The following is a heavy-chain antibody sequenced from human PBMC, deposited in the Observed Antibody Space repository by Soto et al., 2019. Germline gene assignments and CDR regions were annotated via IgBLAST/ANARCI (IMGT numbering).Heavy chain of an antibody. D-gene: IGHD6-19*01. CDR3: AAGYGTSSGRYGEFDY. J-gene: IGHJ4*02. CDR2: IVVGSGNT. V-gene: IGHV1-58*01. Sequence: SVKVSCKASGFTFTSSSVQWVRQARGQRLEWIGWIVVGSGNTNYAQKFQERVTITRDMSTSTAYMELSSLRSEDTAVYYCAAGYGTSSGRYGEFDYWGQGTLVTVSS. CDR1: GFTFTSSS.